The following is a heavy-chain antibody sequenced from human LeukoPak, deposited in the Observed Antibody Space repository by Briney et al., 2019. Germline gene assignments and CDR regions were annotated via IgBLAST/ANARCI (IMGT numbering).Heavy chain of an antibody. D-gene: IGHD2-2*01. J-gene: IGHJ4*02. CDR2: IYYSGST. CDR1: GGSISSGGYY. CDR3: ARGPYCSSTSCYGPMYYFDY. V-gene: IGHV4-31*03. Sequence: PSETLSLTCTVSGGSISSGGYYWSWIRQHPGKGLEWIGYIYYSGSTYYNPSLKSRVTISVDTSKNQFSLKLSSVTAADTAVYYCARGPYCSSTSCYGPMYYFDYWGQGTLVTVSS.